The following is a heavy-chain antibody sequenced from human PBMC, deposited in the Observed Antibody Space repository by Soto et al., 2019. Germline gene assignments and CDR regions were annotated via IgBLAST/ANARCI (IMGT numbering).Heavy chain of an antibody. V-gene: IGHV1-2*04. J-gene: IGHJ4*02. CDR3: ARDARGDEAPMDY. CDR1: GYTFTGYY. CDR2: INPNSGGT. D-gene: IGHD3-10*01. Sequence: QVQLVQSGAEVKKPGASVKVSCKASGYTFTGYYMHWVRQAPGQGLEWMGWINPNSGGTNYAQKLQGWVTMTRDTSSSTAYMELSRLRSDDTAVYYCARDARGDEAPMDYWGQGTLVTVSS.